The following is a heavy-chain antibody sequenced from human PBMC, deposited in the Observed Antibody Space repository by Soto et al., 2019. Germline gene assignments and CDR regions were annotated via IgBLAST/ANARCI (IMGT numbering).Heavy chain of an antibody. J-gene: IGHJ4*02. CDR3: ARHGRGVGARPLDY. CDR1: GFSLSNARMG. D-gene: IGHD1-26*01. CDR2: IFSNDEK. V-gene: IGHV2-26*01. Sequence: QVTLKESGSVLVKPTETLTLTCSVSGFSLSNARMGVSWIRQPPGKALEWLAHIFSNDEKSYSTSLKSRLTISRDTSKSQVVLTMTNMDPVDTATYYCARHGRGVGARPLDYWGQGTLVTVSS.